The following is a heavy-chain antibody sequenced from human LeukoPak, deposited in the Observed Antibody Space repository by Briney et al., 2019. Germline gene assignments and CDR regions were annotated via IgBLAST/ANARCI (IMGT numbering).Heavy chain of an antibody. D-gene: IGHD6-13*01. CDR2: IYTSGST. Sequence: PSQTLSLTCTVSGGSISSGSYYWSWIRQPAGKGLEWIGRIYTSGSTNYNPSLKSRVTISVDTSKNQFSLKLSSVTAADTAVYYCARFSSIAAAFDYWGLGTLVTVSS. CDR3: ARFSSIAAAFDY. J-gene: IGHJ4*02. V-gene: IGHV4-61*02. CDR1: GGSISSGSYY.